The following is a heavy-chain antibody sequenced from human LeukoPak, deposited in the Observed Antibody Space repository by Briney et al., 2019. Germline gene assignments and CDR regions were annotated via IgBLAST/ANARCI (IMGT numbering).Heavy chain of an antibody. Sequence: GGSLRLSCAASGFIFSSYSMNWIRQAPGKGLEWVSSISSSDYIYYADSVKGRFTISRDNAKNSLYLQMNSLRAEDTAVYYCPPHYYGSGSLSWLDPWGQGTLVTVSS. CDR2: ISSSDYI. CDR1: GFIFSSYS. V-gene: IGHV3-21*01. CDR3: PPHYYGSGSLSWLDP. J-gene: IGHJ5*02. D-gene: IGHD3-10*01.